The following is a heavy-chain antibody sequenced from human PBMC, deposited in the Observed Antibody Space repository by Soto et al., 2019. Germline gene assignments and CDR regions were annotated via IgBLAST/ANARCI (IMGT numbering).Heavy chain of an antibody. Sequence: QVQLVESGGGVVQPGRSLRLSCAASGFTFSSYGMHWVRQAPGQGLEWVAVISYDGSNKYYADSVKGRFTISRDNSKNTLYLQMNSLRAEDTAVYYCAINPIIAAAGTFDYWGQGTLVTVSS. D-gene: IGHD6-13*01. CDR1: GFTFSSYG. J-gene: IGHJ4*02. V-gene: IGHV3-30*03. CDR3: AINPIIAAAGTFDY. CDR2: ISYDGSNK.